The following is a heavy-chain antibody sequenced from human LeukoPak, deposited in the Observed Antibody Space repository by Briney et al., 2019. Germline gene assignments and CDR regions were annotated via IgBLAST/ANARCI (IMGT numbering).Heavy chain of an antibody. V-gene: IGHV3-23*01. CDR2: IIYDGRHT. CDR3: AKDGLSYDGSTHVYYFQS. J-gene: IGHJ4*02. CDR1: GFTFRMYA. Sequence: GGSLRLSCTASGFTFRMYAMSWVRQAPGKGLEPVASIIYDGRHTYYAASVKGRFTISRDNSQNTLYLQMSSLRAEDTALYYCAKDGLSYDGSTHVYYFQSLGQGTLVTVSS. D-gene: IGHD3-22*01.